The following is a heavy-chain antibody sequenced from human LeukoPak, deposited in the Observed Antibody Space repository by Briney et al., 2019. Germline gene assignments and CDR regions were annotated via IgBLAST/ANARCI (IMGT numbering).Heavy chain of an antibody. V-gene: IGHV3-48*02. D-gene: IGHD2-2*02. CDR3: AKGTGSDSWYTDY. J-gene: IGHJ4*02. Sequence: GGSLRLSCTASGFTFRTYSMNWVRQAPGRGLEWVSYIRGSSSSSDCGATQYADSVKGRFTISRDNDKNSLYLQMNSMRDEDTAVYYCAKGTGSDSWYTDYWGQGTLVSVSS. CDR1: GFTFRTYS. CDR2: IRGSSSSSDCGAT.